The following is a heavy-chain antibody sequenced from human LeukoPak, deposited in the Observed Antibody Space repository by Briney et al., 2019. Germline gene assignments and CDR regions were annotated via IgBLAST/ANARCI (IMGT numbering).Heavy chain of an antibody. Sequence: SVKVSCKASGGTFSSYAISWVRQAPGQGLEWMGGIIPIFGTANYAQKFQGRVTMTEDTSTDTAYMELSSLRSEDTAVYYCATDPRGLYHFDYWGQGTLVTVSS. CDR3: ATDPRGLYHFDY. J-gene: IGHJ4*02. V-gene: IGHV1-69*06. CDR1: GGTFSSYA. D-gene: IGHD3-16*02. CDR2: IIPIFGTA.